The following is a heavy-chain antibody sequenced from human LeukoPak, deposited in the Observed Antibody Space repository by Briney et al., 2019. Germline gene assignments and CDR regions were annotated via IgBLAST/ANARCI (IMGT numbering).Heavy chain of an antibody. Sequence: GGSLRLSCAASGFTFSSYSMNWVRQAPGKGLEGVSYISSSSSTIYYADSVKGRFTISRDNAKNSLYLQMNSLRAEDTAVYYCARGALGYCSSTSCPRWGARPFDYWGQGTLVTVSS. CDR2: ISSSSSTI. D-gene: IGHD2-2*01. CDR1: GFTFSSYS. V-gene: IGHV3-48*01. CDR3: ARGALGYCSSTSCPRWGARPFDY. J-gene: IGHJ4*02.